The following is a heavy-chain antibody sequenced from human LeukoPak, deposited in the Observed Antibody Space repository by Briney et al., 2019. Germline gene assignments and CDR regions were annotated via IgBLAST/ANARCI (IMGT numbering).Heavy chain of an antibody. CDR1: GFTFASYA. D-gene: IGHD1-14*01. J-gene: IGHJ4*02. V-gene: IGHV3-30*04. Sequence: AGGSLRLSCAASGFTFASYAMHWVRQPPGKGLEWVTLLAYDGTNKQYADSVKGRFTISRDNSQNTVDLHMDSLRAEDTAVYYCARGGPLGDTNRFDFWGQGILVTVSS. CDR3: ARGGPLGDTNRFDF. CDR2: LAYDGTNK.